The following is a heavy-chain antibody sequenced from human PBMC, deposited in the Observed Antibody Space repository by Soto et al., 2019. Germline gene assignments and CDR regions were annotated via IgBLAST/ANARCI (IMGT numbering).Heavy chain of an antibody. V-gene: IGHV3-7*01. CDR2: IKEDGSIK. CDR3: ARDEVGALDV. Sequence: EVQVVESGGGLVQPGGSLRLSCAASGFSFRNYWMAWVRQAPGQGLEWVANIKEDGSIKQYADSVKGRFTIPRDNGKNSQYLQMNSLRAEDTAVYYCARDEVGALDVWGRGTTVTVSS. CDR1: GFSFRNYW. D-gene: IGHD1-26*01. J-gene: IGHJ6*04.